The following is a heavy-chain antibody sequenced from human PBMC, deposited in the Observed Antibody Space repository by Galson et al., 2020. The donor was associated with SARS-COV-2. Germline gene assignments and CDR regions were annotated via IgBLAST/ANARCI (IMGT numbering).Heavy chain of an antibody. V-gene: IGHV3-15*01. CDR3: TTDGSPHIVVVPAAMYYYYYGMDV. D-gene: IGHD2-2*01. CDR1: GFTFSNAW. CDR2: IKSKTDGGTT. Sequence: GGSLRLSCAASGFTFSNAWMSWVRQAPGKGLEWVGRIKSKTDGGTTDYAAPVKGRFTISRDDSKNTLYLQMNSLKTEDTAVYYCTTDGSPHIVVVPAAMYYYYYGMDVWGQGTTVTVAS. J-gene: IGHJ6*02.